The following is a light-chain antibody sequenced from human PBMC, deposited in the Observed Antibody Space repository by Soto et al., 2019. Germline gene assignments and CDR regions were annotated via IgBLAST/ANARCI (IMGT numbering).Light chain of an antibody. Sequence: QSVLTQPPSVSAAPGQKVTISCSGSSSNIGNNYVSWYQQLPGTAPKLLIYDNNKRPSGIPDRFSGSKSGTSATLGITGPHPGHEPDYYCGPWNTRLSAGVFGPGPKLPVL. J-gene: IGLJ1*01. CDR1: SSNIGNNY. CDR3: GPWNTRLSAGV. V-gene: IGLV1-51*01. CDR2: DNN.